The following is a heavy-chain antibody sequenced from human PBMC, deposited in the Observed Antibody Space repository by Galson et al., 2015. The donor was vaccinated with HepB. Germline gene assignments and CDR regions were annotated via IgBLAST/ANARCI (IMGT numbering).Heavy chain of an antibody. CDR1: GFTFSSYW. CDR2: IKSDGSST. Sequence: SLRLSCAASGFTFSSYWMHWVRQVPVMGRVWVSRIKSDGSSTNYADSVKGRFTIYRDNAKNTLYLQMNSLRAEDTAVYYCARDGNGDISGAFDIWGRGTMVTVSS. D-gene: IGHD4-17*01. CDR3: ARDGNGDISGAFDI. V-gene: IGHV3-74*01. J-gene: IGHJ3*02.